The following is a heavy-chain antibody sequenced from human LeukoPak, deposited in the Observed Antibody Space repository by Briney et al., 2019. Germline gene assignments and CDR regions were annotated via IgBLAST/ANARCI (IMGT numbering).Heavy chain of an antibody. Sequence: SETLSLTCAVYGGSFSDYYWSWIRQPPGKGLEWIGEINHSGSTKYSPSLKSRVTISVDTSKNQFSLKLSSVTAADTAVYYCASGWSANYFEYWGQGVLVTVSS. CDR3: ASGWSANYFEY. V-gene: IGHV4-34*01. J-gene: IGHJ4*02. CDR2: INHSGST. CDR1: GGSFSDYY.